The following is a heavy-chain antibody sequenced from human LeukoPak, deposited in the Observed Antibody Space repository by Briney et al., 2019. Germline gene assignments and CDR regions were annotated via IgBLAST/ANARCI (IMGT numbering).Heavy chain of an antibody. CDR2: IHHTGKT. J-gene: IGHJ5*02. CDR1: GGSISSYY. Sequence: SETLSLTCTVSGGSISSYYWSWIRQPPGKGLEWIGSIHHTGKTYYNPSLESRVIISVDTSKNQFSLKLSSVSAADTAFYFCLNSGSNYEAVSWGQGTLVTVSS. CDR3: LNSGSNYEAVS. D-gene: IGHD5-18*01. V-gene: IGHV4-59*04.